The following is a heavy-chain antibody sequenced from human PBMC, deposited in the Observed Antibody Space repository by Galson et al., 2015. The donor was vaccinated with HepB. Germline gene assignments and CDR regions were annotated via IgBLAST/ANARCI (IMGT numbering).Heavy chain of an antibody. Sequence: SLRLSCPASGFTFNDYYMSWIRQAPGKGLEWVSYISSSGSTIYYADSVKGRFTISRDNAKNSLYLQMNSLRAEDTAVYYCARDLWGQLVDYWGQGTLVTVSS. CDR3: ARDLWGQLVDY. CDR1: GFTFNDYY. J-gene: IGHJ4*02. D-gene: IGHD6-6*01. V-gene: IGHV3-11*01. CDR2: ISSSGSTI.